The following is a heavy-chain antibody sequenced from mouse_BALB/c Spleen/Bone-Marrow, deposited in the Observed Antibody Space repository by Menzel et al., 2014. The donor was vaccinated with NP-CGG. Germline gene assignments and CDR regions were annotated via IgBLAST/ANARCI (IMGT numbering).Heavy chain of an antibody. D-gene: IGHD1-1*01. Sequence: QVQLKESGAELVRPGTSVKVSCKASGYAFTNYLIEWVKQRPGQGLEWIGVIYPGSGGTNYNEKFRDKATLTADKSSSTAYMQLSSLTSDDSAVYFCARGTTVYYFDYWGQGITLTVSS. J-gene: IGHJ2*01. CDR1: GYAFTNYL. V-gene: IGHV1-54*01. CDR3: ARGTTVYYFDY. CDR2: IYPGSGGT.